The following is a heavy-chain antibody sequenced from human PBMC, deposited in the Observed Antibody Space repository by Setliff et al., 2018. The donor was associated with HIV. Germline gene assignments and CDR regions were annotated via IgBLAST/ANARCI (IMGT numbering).Heavy chain of an antibody. Sequence: GGSLRLSCAASGFTFSSYAMSWVRQAPGKGLEWVSGINWNGGSTGYADSVRGRFTISRDNSKNTLNLQMNSLRTEDTALYYCAKDLGGGSYGNWAYGMDVGGQGTTVTVSS. J-gene: IGHJ6*02. CDR3: AKDLGGGSYGNWAYGMDV. D-gene: IGHD4-17*01. CDR1: GFTFSSYA. V-gene: IGHV3-23*01. CDR2: INWNGGST.